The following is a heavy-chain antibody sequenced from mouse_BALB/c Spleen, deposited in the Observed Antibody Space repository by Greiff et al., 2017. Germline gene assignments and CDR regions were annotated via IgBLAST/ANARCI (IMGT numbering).Heavy chain of an antibody. J-gene: IGHJ4*01. V-gene: IGHV1S22*01. CDR3: TRWLLGDAMDY. CDR2: IYPGSGST. Sequence: LQQPGSELVRPGASVKLSCKASGYTFTSYWMHWVKQRPGQGLEWIGNIYPGSGSTNYDEKFKSKATLTVDTSSSTAYMQLSSLTSEDSAVYYCTRWLLGDAMDYWGQGTSVTVSS. CDR1: GYTFTSYW. D-gene: IGHD2-3*01.